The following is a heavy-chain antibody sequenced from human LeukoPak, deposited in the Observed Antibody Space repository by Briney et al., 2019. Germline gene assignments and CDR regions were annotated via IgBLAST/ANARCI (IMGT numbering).Heavy chain of an antibody. J-gene: IGHJ5*02. CDR2: INWNGGST. CDR3: VRKLEFQSYNWFDP. V-gene: IGHV3-20*04. D-gene: IGHD1-1*01. Sequence: GGSLRLSCAASGFTFDDYGMSWVRQAPGKGLEWGSGINWNGGSTGYADSVKGRFTISRDNAKNSLYLQMNSLRAEDTALYYCVRKLEFQSYNWFDPWGQGTLVTVSS. CDR1: GFTFDDYG.